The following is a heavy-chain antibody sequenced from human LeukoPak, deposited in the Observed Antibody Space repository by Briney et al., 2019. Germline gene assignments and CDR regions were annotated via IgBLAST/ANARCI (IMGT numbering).Heavy chain of an antibody. CDR1: GGAINSGSHY. J-gene: IGHJ6*03. Sequence: KPSETLSLTCTVSGGAINSGSHYWSWIRQSAGKGLEWIGRIYTSGTTNSNPSLKSRVTISVDTSKNQLSLKLSSVTAADTAVYYCARGRITMVWGVTIRKGPPEDYYYMDVWGKGTTVTVSS. CDR2: IYTSGTT. CDR3: ARGRITMVWGVTIRKGPPEDYYYMDV. D-gene: IGHD3-10*01. V-gene: IGHV4-61*02.